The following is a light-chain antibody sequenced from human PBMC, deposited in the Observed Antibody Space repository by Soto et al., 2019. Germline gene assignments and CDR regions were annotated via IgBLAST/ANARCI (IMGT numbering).Light chain of an antibody. CDR3: QKYNSAPRT. J-gene: IGKJ1*01. V-gene: IGKV1-27*01. CDR1: QGIXNY. Sequence: DIXMTQSPSSLSASVGDRVTITCRASQGIXNYLSWYQQKPGKVPKLLIYAASTLQSGVPSRFSGSGSGTDFTLTISSLQPEDVATYYCQKYNSAPRTFGQXTKVDIK. CDR2: AAS.